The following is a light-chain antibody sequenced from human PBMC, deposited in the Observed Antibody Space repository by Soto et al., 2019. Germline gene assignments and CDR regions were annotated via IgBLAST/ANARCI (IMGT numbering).Light chain of an antibody. CDR1: LSVSVY. CDR2: DAS. J-gene: IGKJ5*01. Sequence: EIVLTQSPDTLSVSPGERATLSFMTSLSVSVYLDWYQQKPGQAPRLLISDASNRATGIPARFSGSGSGTDFTLTISSLEPEDFAVYYCHQRQYWPPITFGQGTRLEI. V-gene: IGKV3-11*01. CDR3: HQRQYWPPIT.